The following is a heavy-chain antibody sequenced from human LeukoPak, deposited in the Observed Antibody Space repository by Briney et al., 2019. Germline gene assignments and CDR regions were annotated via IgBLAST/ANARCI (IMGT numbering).Heavy chain of an antibody. Sequence: PSETLSLTCTVSGGSISGYYWSWIRQPPGKGLEWIGYIYYSGSTNYNPSLKSRVTISVDTSKNQFSLKLRSVTAADTAVYYCARTDLERHFDYWGQGTLVTVSS. D-gene: IGHD5-24*01. CDR3: ARTDLERHFDY. CDR2: IYYSGST. V-gene: IGHV4-59*01. CDR1: GGSISGYY. J-gene: IGHJ4*02.